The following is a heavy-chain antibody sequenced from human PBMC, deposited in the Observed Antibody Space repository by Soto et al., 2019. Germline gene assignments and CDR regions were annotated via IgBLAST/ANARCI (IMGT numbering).Heavy chain of an antibody. CDR3: AMTMVRAFITTRDYWVDP. Sequence: SLKISGNCSGYSFNSYWISWVLQMLVRGPEWMGKLDPSDCYTNYSPSYQGHVTISADKSSSTSYPRWSSRRASDTAMYYRAMTMVRAFITTRDYWVDPWGQGTLVTVSS. CDR1: GYSFNSYW. J-gene: IGHJ5*02. V-gene: IGHV5-10-1*01. CDR2: LDPSDCYT. D-gene: IGHD3-10*01.